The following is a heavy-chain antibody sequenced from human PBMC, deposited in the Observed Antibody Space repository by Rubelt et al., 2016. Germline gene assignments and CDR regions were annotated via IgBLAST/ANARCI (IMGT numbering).Heavy chain of an antibody. J-gene: IGHJ3*02. CDR3: ARGGYGSQEATDPLDI. Sequence: TLSLTCTVSGGSMSMNSWSWIRQPPGKRLESIAYVYYGGRTHYNLSLKGRVTISGDRAKNQFSLRLSSLTAADTAVYYCARGGYGSQEATDPLDIWGLGTLVTVSA. CDR1: GGSMSMNS. CDR2: VYYGGRT. D-gene: IGHD4-17*01. V-gene: IGHV4-59*01.